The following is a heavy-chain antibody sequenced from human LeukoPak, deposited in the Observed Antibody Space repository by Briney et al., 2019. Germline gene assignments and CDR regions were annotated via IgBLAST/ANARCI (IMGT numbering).Heavy chain of an antibody. CDR3: AATLGGGWFDP. CDR2: INPNSGGT. V-gene: IGHV1-2*02. Sequence: ASVKVSCKASGYTFTGYFMHWVRRAPGQGLEWMGWINPNSGGTNYAQKFQGRVTMTRDTSISTAYMELSRLRSDDTAVYYCAATLGGGWFDPWGQGTLVTVSS. J-gene: IGHJ5*02. D-gene: IGHD1-1*01. CDR1: GYTFTGYF.